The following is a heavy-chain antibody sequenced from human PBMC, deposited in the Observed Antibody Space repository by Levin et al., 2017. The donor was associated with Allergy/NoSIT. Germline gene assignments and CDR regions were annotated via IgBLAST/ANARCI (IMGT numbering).Heavy chain of an antibody. Sequence: GESLKISCAASGFTFSDYAMSWVRQAPGKGLEWVSALSSGGGSTYYADSVKGRFTISRDNSKNTLYLQMNSLRAEDTAVYYCAKGHAPTVETARSWGQGTLVTVSS. CDR3: AKGHAPTVETARS. J-gene: IGHJ4*02. CDR2: LSSGGGST. CDR1: GFTFSDYA. D-gene: IGHD5-18*01. V-gene: IGHV3-23*01.